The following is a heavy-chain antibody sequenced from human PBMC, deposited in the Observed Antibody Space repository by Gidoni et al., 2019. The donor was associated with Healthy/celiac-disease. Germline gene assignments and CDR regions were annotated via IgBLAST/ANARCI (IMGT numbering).Heavy chain of an antibody. CDR2: IYYSGRT. J-gene: IGHJ6*02. V-gene: IGHV4-59*08. D-gene: IGHD2-2*01. CDR3: ARKGYCSSTSCSTAYYYYGMDV. CDR1: GGSISSYY. Sequence: QVQLQESGPGLVKPSETLSLTCTVSGGSISSYYWSWNRQPPGKGLEWIGYIYYSGRTNYNPSLKSRVTISVDTSKNKFSLKLSSVTAADTAVYYCARKGYCSSTSCSTAYYYYGMDVWGQGTTVTVSS.